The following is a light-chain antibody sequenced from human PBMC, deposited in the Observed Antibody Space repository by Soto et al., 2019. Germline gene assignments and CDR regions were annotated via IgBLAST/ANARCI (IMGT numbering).Light chain of an antibody. J-gene: IGKJ3*01. CDR3: QKYSSAPFT. V-gene: IGKV1-27*01. Sequence: DIQMTQSPSSLSASLGDRVTITCRASQGIRSYLAWYQQKPGKVPKLLFYSASTLQSGVPSRFSGSGSGTDFTLTISSLQPEDVATYYCQKYSSAPFTFGPGTKVDIK. CDR1: QGIRSY. CDR2: SAS.